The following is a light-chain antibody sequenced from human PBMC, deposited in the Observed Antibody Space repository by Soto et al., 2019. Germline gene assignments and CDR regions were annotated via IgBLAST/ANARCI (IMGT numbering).Light chain of an antibody. CDR1: SSDVGGYNY. CDR2: DVS. J-gene: IGLJ1*01. V-gene: IGLV2-14*01. Sequence: QSVLTQPASVSGSPGQSITNSCTGTSSDVGGYNYVSWYQQHPGKAPKVMIYDVSNRPSGVSNRFSGSKSGNTASLTISGLQAEDEADYYCSSYTSSSTSVFGTGTKVTVL. CDR3: SSYTSSSTSV.